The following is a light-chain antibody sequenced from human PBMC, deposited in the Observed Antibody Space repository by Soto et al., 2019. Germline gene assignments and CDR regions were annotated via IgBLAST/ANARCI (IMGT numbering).Light chain of an antibody. Sequence: DIQMTQSPSSLSASVGDRVTITCQASQDISNYLNWYQQKPGKAPKLQIYDASNLETGVKSRFSGSGSGTDFTFTISSLQPEDIATYYCQQYDNLPLTFGGGTKVEIK. V-gene: IGKV1-33*01. CDR1: QDISNY. J-gene: IGKJ4*01. CDR3: QQYDNLPLT. CDR2: DAS.